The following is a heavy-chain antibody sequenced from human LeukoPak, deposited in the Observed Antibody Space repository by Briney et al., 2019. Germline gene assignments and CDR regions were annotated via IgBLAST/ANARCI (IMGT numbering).Heavy chain of an antibody. V-gene: IGHV4-59*01. Sequence: PSGTLSLTCTVSGGSISSYYWSWIRQPPGKGLEWIGYIYYSGSTNYNPSLKSRVTISVDTSKNQFSLKLSSVTAADTAVYYCARGDYYDSSGYFDYWGQGTLVTVSS. J-gene: IGHJ4*02. CDR1: GGSISSYY. D-gene: IGHD3-22*01. CDR3: ARGDYYDSSGYFDY. CDR2: IYYSGST.